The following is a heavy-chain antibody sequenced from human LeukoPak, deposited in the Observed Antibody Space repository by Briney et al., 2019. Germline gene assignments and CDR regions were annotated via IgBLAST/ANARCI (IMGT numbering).Heavy chain of an antibody. Sequence: SETLSLTCTVSGGSIRSSYYYWGWIRQPPGKGLEWIGEINHSGSTNYNPSLKSRVTISVDTSKNQFSLKLSSVTAADTAVYHCARTHDYYDSSGHFDYWGQGTLVTVSS. V-gene: IGHV4-39*07. J-gene: IGHJ4*02. CDR3: ARTHDYYDSSGHFDY. CDR2: INHSGST. D-gene: IGHD3-22*01. CDR1: GGSIRSSYYY.